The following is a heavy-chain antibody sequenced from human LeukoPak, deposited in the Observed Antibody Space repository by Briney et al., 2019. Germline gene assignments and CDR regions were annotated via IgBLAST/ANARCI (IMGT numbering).Heavy chain of an antibody. CDR3: AKDTGLVAATRYYFDY. CDR1: GFTFSSYG. J-gene: IGHJ4*02. D-gene: IGHD1-26*01. V-gene: IGHV3-33*06. Sequence: GGSLRLSCAASGFTFSSYGMHWVRQAPGKGLEWVAVIWYDGNNKYYADSVKGRFTISRDNSQHTLYLQMNSLRVEDTAVYYCAKDTGLVAATRYYFDYWGQGTLVTVSS. CDR2: IWYDGNNK.